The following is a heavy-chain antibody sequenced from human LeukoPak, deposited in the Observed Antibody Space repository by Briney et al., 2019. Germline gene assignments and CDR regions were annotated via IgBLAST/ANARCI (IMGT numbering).Heavy chain of an antibody. Sequence: GSLRLSCAASGFTFSSYAMPWVRQAPGKGLQWVAVISYDGSNKYYADSVKGRFAISRDNSKNTLYLQMNSLRAEDTAVYYCSRDRADSSGYLTYDYWGQGTLVTVSS. CDR2: ISYDGSNK. CDR1: GFTFSSYA. CDR3: SRDRADSSGYLTYDY. D-gene: IGHD3-22*01. J-gene: IGHJ4*02. V-gene: IGHV3-30*09.